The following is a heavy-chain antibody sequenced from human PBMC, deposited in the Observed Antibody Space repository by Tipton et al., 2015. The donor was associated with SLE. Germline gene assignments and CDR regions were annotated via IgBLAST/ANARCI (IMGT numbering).Heavy chain of an antibody. J-gene: IGHJ5*02. Sequence: TLSLTCTVSGGSISSYYWSWIRQPPGKGLEWIGSIYYSGSTYYNPSLKSRVTISVDTSKNQFSLKLSSVTAADTAAYYCARHEYYDSSGYPHWFDPWGQGTLLIVSS. CDR1: GGSISSYY. D-gene: IGHD3-22*01. CDR2: IYYSGST. CDR3: ARHEYYDSSGYPHWFDP. V-gene: IGHV4-59*05.